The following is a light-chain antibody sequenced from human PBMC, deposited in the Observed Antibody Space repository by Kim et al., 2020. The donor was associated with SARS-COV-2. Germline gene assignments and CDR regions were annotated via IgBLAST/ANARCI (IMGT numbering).Light chain of an antibody. Sequence: DVVMTQSPLSLPVTLGQPASISCRSSQSLVYSDGNTYLNWFQQRPGQSPRRLIYKVSNRDSGVPDRFSGSGSGTDFTLKISRVEAEDLGVYYCMQGTHWLYTFGQGTKLEI. J-gene: IGKJ2*01. CDR3: MQGTHWLYT. CDR2: KVS. V-gene: IGKV2-30*01. CDR1: QSLVYSDGNTY.